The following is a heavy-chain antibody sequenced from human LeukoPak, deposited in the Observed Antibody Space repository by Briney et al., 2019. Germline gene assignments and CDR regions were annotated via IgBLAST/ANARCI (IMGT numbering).Heavy chain of an antibody. CDR1: GFTFSSYG. CDR3: AKDRPNYYGSNGHYYRLNGDC. CDR2: LWYDGSNE. D-gene: IGHD3-22*01. Sequence: PGGSLRLSCVASGFTFSSYGMHWVRQAPGKGLEWVSLLWYDGSNEYYADSVKGRFTISRDNSKSTLYLQMNSLRAEDTAVYYCAKDRPNYYGSNGHYYRLNGDCWGQGTLVTVSS. J-gene: IGHJ4*02. V-gene: IGHV3-33*06.